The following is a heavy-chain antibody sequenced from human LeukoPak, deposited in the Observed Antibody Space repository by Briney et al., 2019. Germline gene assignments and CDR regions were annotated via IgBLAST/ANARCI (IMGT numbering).Heavy chain of an antibody. CDR2: IRQDGNEK. V-gene: IGHV3-7*01. CDR3: ARDQGIDRFDY. J-gene: IGHJ4*02. Sequence: GGFLRLSCAASGFTFSNFWMSWVRQAPGKGLQWVANIRQDGNEKYYVDSVRGRFTISRDNAKNSLYLQMNSLRAEDTAVYYCARDQGIDRFDYWGQGTLVTVSS. D-gene: IGHD3-10*01. CDR1: GFTFSNFW.